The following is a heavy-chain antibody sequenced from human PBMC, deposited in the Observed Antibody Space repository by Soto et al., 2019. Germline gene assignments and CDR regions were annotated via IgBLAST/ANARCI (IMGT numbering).Heavy chain of an antibody. V-gene: IGHV5-10-1*01. D-gene: IGHD3-22*01. Sequence: PGESLKISCKGSGYSFTSYWISWVRQMPGKGLEWMGRIDPSDSYTNYSPSSQGHVTISADKSISTAYLQWSSLKASDTAMYYCAALTMRARGYYYGMDVWGQGTTVTVSS. CDR2: IDPSDSYT. J-gene: IGHJ6*02. CDR1: GYSFTSYW. CDR3: AALTMRARGYYYGMDV.